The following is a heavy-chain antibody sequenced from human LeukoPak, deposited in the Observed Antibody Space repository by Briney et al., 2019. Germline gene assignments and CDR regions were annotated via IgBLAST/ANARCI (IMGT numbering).Heavy chain of an antibody. Sequence: GGSLRLSCAASGFTFSSYAMSWVRQAPGKGLEWVSNIYGSGDRTHYVDSVKGRFTISRDNSKNTLYLQIDSLRAEDTAVYYCARVSRGSYDAFDIWGQGTMVTVSS. CDR1: GFTFSSYA. J-gene: IGHJ3*02. D-gene: IGHD3-10*01. V-gene: IGHV3-23*01. CDR3: ARVSRGSYDAFDI. CDR2: IYGSGDRT.